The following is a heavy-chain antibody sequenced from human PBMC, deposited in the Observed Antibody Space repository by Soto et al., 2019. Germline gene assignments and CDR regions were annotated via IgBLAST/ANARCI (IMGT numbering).Heavy chain of an antibody. CDR3: ARDFSSSNLGFDP. D-gene: IGHD6-6*01. J-gene: IGHJ5*02. CDR1: GDSVSSTSAA. V-gene: IGHV6-1*01. CDR2: TYYRSKWYN. Sequence: SQTLSLTCAISGDSVSSTSAAWNWMRQSTSRGLEWLGRTYYRSKWYNDYAVSVKSRITINPDTSKNQFSLQLNSVTPEDTAVYYCARDFSSSNLGFDPWGQGTLVTVSS.